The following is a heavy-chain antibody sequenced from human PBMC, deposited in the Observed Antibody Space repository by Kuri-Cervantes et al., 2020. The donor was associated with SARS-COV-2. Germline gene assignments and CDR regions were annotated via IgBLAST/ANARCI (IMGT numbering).Heavy chain of an antibody. V-gene: IGHV4-34*01. CDR1: GGSFSNFY. Sequence: SQTLSLTCAVYGGSFSNFYWSWIRQPPGKGLEWIGEINHSGSANYNPSLKSRVTISVDKSKNQLSLKLSSVTAADTAVYYCARRSGYCSSTSCYFFDYWGQGTLGTVSS. D-gene: IGHD2-2*01. CDR2: INHSGSA. CDR3: ARRSGYCSSTSCYFFDY. J-gene: IGHJ4*02.